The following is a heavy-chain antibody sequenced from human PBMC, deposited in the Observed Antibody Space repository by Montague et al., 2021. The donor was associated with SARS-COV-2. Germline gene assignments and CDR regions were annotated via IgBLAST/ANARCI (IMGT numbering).Heavy chain of an antibody. CDR2: IKQDGSEK. CDR1: GFTFSSYW. D-gene: IGHD3-10*01. CDR3: ARDGFGELSFYYYYGMDV. J-gene: IGHJ6*02. Sequence: SLRLSCAASGFTFSSYWMSWVRQAPGKGLEWVANIKQDGSEKYYXDSVKGRFTISRDNAKNSLYLQMNSLRAEDTAVYYCARDGFGELSFYYYYGMDVWGQGTTVTVSS. V-gene: IGHV3-7*01.